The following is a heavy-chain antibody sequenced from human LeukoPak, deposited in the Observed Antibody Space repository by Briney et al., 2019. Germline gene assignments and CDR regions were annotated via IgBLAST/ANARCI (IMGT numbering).Heavy chain of an antibody. CDR2: MNPNSGNT. CDR3: ARGRRWLQLLFDY. CDR1: GYTFTSYD. J-gene: IGHJ4*02. V-gene: IGHV1-8*03. Sequence: GASVKVSCKASGYTFTSYDINWVRQATGQGLEWMGWMNPNSGNTGYAQKFQGRVTITRNTSISTAYMELSSLRSEDTAVYYCARGRRWLQLLFDYWGQGTLVTASS. D-gene: IGHD5-24*01.